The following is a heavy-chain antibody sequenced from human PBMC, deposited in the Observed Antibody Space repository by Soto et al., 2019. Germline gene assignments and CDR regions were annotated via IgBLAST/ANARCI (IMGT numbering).Heavy chain of an antibody. J-gene: IGHJ5*02. V-gene: IGHV3-21*01. Sequence: EVQLVESGGGLVKPGGSLRLSCAASGFTFSSYSMNWVRQAPGKGLEWVSSISSSSSYIYYADSVKGRFTISRDNAKNSLYLQMNSLRAEDTAVYYCARGKAAKGLGFDPWGQGTLVTVSS. D-gene: IGHD2-15*01. CDR2: ISSSSSYI. CDR3: ARGKAAKGLGFDP. CDR1: GFTFSSYS.